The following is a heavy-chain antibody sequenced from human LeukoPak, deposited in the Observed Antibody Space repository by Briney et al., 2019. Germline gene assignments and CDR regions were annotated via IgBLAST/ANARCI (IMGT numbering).Heavy chain of an antibody. CDR2: IYTSGST. J-gene: IGHJ5*02. CDR1: GGSISSYY. CDR3: ARVGDSSGYENWFDP. V-gene: IGHV4-4*07. Sequence: SESLSHTCTVSGGSISSYYWSWIRQPAGKGLEWIGRIYTSGSTNYNPSLESRVTMSVDTSSNQFSLKLSSVTAADTAVYYCARVGDSSGYENWFDPWGQGTLVTVSS. D-gene: IGHD3-22*01.